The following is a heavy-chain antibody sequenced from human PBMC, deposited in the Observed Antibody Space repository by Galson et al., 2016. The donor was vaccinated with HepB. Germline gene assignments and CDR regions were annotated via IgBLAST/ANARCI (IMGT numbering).Heavy chain of an antibody. D-gene: IGHD3-10*01. V-gene: IGHV3-30-3*01. J-gene: IGHJ6*02. Sequence: SLRLSCAASGFTFSDYAMHWVRQAPGKGLEWVAVISYDGSNKYYADSVKGRFTISRDNSKNTLYLQMNSLRAEDTAVYYCARGYGSESMDVWGQGTTVTVSS. CDR2: ISYDGSNK. CDR1: GFTFSDYA. CDR3: ARGYGSESMDV.